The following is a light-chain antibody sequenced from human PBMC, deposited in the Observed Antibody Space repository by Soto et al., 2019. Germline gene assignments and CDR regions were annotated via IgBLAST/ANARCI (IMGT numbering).Light chain of an antibody. Sequence: EIVLTQSPATLSLSPGEGATLSCRASQSGFSSYLAWFQQRPGQAPRLLIYGASTRATGIPDRFSGSGSGTDFTLTISRLEREDFAVYYCHQYGSSPWTLGQGTKVEIK. CDR2: GAS. J-gene: IGKJ1*01. CDR3: HQYGSSPWT. V-gene: IGKV3-20*01. CDR1: QSGFSSY.